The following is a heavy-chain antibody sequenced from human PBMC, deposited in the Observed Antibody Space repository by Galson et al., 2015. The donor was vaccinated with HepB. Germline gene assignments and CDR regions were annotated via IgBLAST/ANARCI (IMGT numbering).Heavy chain of an antibody. CDR1: GGSFSGYY. D-gene: IGHD3-22*01. CDR2: INHSGST. V-gene: IGHV4-34*01. J-gene: IGHJ4*02. Sequence: ETLSLTCAVYGGSFSGYYWSWIRQPPGKGLEWIGEINHSGSTNYNPSLKSRVTISVDTSKNQFSLKLSSVTAADTAVYYCARGPRITMIVVVHHRVFDYWGQGTLVTVSS. CDR3: ARGPRITMIVVVHHRVFDY.